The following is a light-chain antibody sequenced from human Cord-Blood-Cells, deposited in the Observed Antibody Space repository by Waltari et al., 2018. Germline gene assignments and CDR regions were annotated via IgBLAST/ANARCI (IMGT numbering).Light chain of an antibody. Sequence: QSAPTQPASVSGSPGQSITISCNGTTSYVGRYTPVSWYQQPPGKAPNRMVYEFSKRPSGVSNRFSGSKSGNTASLTISGLEAEDEADYYCCSYAGSSTWVFGGGTKLTVL. CDR1: TSYVGRYTP. J-gene: IGLJ3*02. CDR2: EFS. CDR3: CSYAGSSTWV. V-gene: IGLV2-23*02.